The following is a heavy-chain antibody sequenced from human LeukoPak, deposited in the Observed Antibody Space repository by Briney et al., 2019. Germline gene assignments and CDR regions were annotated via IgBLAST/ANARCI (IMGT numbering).Heavy chain of an antibody. CDR3: ARDKGATSAFDI. CDR1: GFTFSSYE. D-gene: IGHD1-26*01. V-gene: IGHV3-48*03. Sequence: VQLGGSLRLSCAASGFTFSSYEMSWIRQGPGKGLEWLSYIGTSGSRIYYADSVKGRFTISRDNGKRSLYLQMSSVRGEDTGVYFCARDKGATSAFDIWGQGTMV. CDR2: IGTSGSRI. J-gene: IGHJ3*02.